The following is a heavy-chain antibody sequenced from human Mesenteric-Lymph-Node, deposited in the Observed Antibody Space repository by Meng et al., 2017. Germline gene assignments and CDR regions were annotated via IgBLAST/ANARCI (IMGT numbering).Heavy chain of an antibody. CDR1: GYTFIDYY. J-gene: IGHJ4*02. Sequence: QVQLVQSGAEVKKPGASVQVSCRTSGYTFIDYYMHWVRQAPGQGLEWMGIINPNDDTKFFVRKFQGRVTMTRDTSTSTFYMGLSSLTYEDTAVYYCARSDLSGWDHLVDSWGQGTLVTVSS. CDR2: INPNDDTK. D-gene: IGHD6-19*01. V-gene: IGHV1-46*01. CDR3: ARSDLSGWDHLVDS.